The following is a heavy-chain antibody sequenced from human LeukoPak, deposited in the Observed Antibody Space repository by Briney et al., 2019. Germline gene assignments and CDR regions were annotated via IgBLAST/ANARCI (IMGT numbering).Heavy chain of an antibody. CDR1: GFTFSSYG. V-gene: IGHV3-30*18. Sequence: GRSLRLSCAASGFTFSSYGMHWVRQAPGKGLEWVAVISYDGSNKYYADSVKGRFTISRDNSKNTLYLQMNSLRAEDTAVYYCAKVPTGYCSGTSCLTRLLVGMDVWGKGTTVTVSS. CDR2: ISYDGSNK. D-gene: IGHD2-2*01. CDR3: AKVPTGYCSGTSCLTRLLVGMDV. J-gene: IGHJ6*04.